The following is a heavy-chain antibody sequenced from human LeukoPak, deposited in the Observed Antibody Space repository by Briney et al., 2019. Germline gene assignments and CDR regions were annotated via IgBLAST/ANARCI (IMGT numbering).Heavy chain of an antibody. D-gene: IGHD6-13*01. V-gene: IGHV3-66*01. CDR3: ARSKPPAVKDYYGLDV. J-gene: IGHJ6*02. Sequence: PGGSLRLSCAASGFTFSDHYMNWVRQAPGRGLEWVSVIYSGGSTYYVDSVKGRFTISRDNSKNTLHLLMNSLRAEDTAVYFCARSKPPAVKDYYGLDVWGQGTTVTVSS. CDR1: GFTFSDHY. CDR2: IYSGGST.